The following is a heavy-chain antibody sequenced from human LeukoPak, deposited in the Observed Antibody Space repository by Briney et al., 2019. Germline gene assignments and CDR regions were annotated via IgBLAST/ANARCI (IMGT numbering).Heavy chain of an antibody. D-gene: IGHD3-10*01. Sequence: GGSLRLSCAASGFTFSSYGMHWVRQAPGKGLEWVAVISYGGSNKYYADSVKGRFTISRDNSKSTLYLQMNSLRAEDTAVYYCAKVVGLSPKNWFDPWGQGTLVTVSS. CDR1: GFTFSSYG. CDR2: ISYGGSNK. CDR3: AKVVGLSPKNWFDP. V-gene: IGHV3-30*18. J-gene: IGHJ5*02.